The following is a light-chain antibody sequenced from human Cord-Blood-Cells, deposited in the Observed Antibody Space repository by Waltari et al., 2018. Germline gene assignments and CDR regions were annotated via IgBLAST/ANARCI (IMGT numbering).Light chain of an antibody. CDR2: DVS. CDR3: SSYTSSSTVV. Sequence: QSALTQPAAVSGSPGQSITIPCTGTSSDVGGYNHVSWYQQHPGKAPKLIIYDVSNRPPGVSSRFSGSKSGNTASLTISGLQAEDEAVYYCSSYTSSSTVVFGGGTKLTVL. V-gene: IGLV2-14*01. J-gene: IGLJ2*01. CDR1: SSDVGGYNH.